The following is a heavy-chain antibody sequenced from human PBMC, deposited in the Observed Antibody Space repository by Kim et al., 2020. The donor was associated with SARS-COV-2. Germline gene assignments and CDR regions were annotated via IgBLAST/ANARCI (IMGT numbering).Heavy chain of an antibody. CDR3: ARGRGGISMLVVVLTAAEYYFDY. V-gene: IGHV4-34*01. Sequence: SETLSLTCAVYGGSFSDYSWSWIRQPPGKGLEWIGEINHRGSTNYNPSLKSRVTISVDTSKNQFSLKLSSVTAADTAVYYCARGRGGISMLVVVLTAAEYYFDYWGRGTLVTVSS. CDR2: INHRGST. D-gene: IGHD3-22*01. CDR1: GGSFSDYS. J-gene: IGHJ4*02.